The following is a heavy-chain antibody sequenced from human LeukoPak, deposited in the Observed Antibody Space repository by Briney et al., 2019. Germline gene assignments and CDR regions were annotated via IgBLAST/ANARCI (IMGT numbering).Heavy chain of an antibody. CDR2: INPDSGVT. Sequence: ASVKVSCKTSGYTFTGYYLHWVRQAPGQGLEWMGWINPDSGVTNYAQNLQARVTMTRDTSISTVFLDLSSLRSDDTAVYYCALVTSGNWWFDPWGQGTLVTVSS. CDR1: GYTFTGYY. D-gene: IGHD2-21*02. J-gene: IGHJ5*02. CDR3: ALVTSGNWWFDP. V-gene: IGHV1-2*02.